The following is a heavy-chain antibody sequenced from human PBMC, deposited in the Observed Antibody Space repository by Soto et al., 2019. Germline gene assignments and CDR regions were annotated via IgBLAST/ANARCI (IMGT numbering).Heavy chain of an antibody. D-gene: IGHD2-2*01. CDR2: ISGSGGST. J-gene: IGHJ5*02. Sequence: EVQLLESGGGLVQPGGSLRLSCAASGFTFSSYAMSWVRQAPGKGLEWVSAISGSGGSTYYADSVKGRFTISRDNSKNTLYLQMNSLRAEDTAVYYCAKDRADIVVVPAANNWWLDPWGQGTLVTVSS. CDR3: AKDRADIVVVPAANNWWLDP. CDR1: GFTFSSYA. V-gene: IGHV3-23*01.